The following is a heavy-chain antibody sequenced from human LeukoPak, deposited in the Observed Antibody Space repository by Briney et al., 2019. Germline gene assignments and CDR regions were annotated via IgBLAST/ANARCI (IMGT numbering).Heavy chain of an antibody. CDR1: GFTFSSYS. D-gene: IGHD6-19*01. Sequence: PGGSLRLSCAASGFTFSSYSMNWVRQAPGKGLEWVSSISSDSNYIFYADSVQGRFTISRDNAENSLFLQMNSLRAEDTAVYYCARDRGVGSSGWYGYAFDIWGQGTMVTVSS. V-gene: IGHV3-21*01. CDR2: ISSDSNYI. CDR3: ARDRGVGSSGWYGYAFDI. J-gene: IGHJ3*02.